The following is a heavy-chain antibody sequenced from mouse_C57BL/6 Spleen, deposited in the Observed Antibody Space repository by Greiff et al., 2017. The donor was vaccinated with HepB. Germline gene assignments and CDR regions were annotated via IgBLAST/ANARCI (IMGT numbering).Heavy chain of an antibody. D-gene: IGHD2-1*01. J-gene: IGHJ3*01. CDR1: GFTFSSYA. Sequence: DVHLVESGGGLVKPGGSLKLSCAASGFTFSSYAMSWVRQTPEKRLEWVATISDGGSYTYYPDNVKGRFTISRDNAKNNLYLQMSHLKSEDTAMYYCASRRRYYGHFAYWGQGTLVTVSA. CDR2: ISDGGSYT. CDR3: ASRRRYYGHFAY. V-gene: IGHV5-4*01.